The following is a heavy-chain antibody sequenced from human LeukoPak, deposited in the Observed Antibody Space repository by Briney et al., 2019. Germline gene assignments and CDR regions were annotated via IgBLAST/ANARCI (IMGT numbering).Heavy chain of an antibody. CDR3: ARGRNPHYYGSGSYAY. D-gene: IGHD3-10*01. CDR1: GGSISSSSYY. V-gene: IGHV4-39*07. Sequence: SETLSLTCTVSGGSISSSSYYWGWIRQPPGKGLEWIGSIYYSGSTYYNPSLKSRVTISVDTSKNQFSLKLSSVTAADTAVYYCARGRNPHYYGSGSYAYWGQGTLVTVSS. CDR2: IYYSGST. J-gene: IGHJ4*02.